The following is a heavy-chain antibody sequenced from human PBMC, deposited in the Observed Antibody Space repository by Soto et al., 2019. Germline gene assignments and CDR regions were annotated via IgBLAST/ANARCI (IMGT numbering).Heavy chain of an antibody. CDR2: INHSGST. V-gene: IGHV4-34*01. J-gene: IGHJ4*02. D-gene: IGHD2-21*02. CDR3: ARKSVVVTAIDY. Sequence: SETLSLTCAVYGGSFSGYYWSWIRQPPGKGLEWIGEINHSGSTNYNPSLKSRVTISVDTSKNQFSLKLSSVTAADTAVYYCARKSVVVTAIDYWGQGTLVTV. CDR1: GGSFSGYY.